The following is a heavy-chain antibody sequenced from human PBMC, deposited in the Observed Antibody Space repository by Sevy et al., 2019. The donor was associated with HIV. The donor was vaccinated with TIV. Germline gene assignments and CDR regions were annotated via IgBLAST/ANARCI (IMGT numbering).Heavy chain of an antibody. J-gene: IGHJ4*02. Sequence: GGSLRLSCAASGFTFSTYAMTWVRQAPGKGLEWVSVISFSGGSTYYADSVKGRFTISRDNSKNTLYLQMISLRAEDTAVCYCAKDRVSGTYYTGDFDYWGQGTLVTVSS. V-gene: IGHV3-23*01. CDR3: AKDRVSGTYYTGDFDY. CDR2: ISFSGGST. CDR1: GFTFSTYA. D-gene: IGHD3-10*01.